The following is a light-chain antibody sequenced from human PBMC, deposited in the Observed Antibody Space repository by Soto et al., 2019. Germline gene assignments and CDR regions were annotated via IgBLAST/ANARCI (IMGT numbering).Light chain of an antibody. V-gene: IGLV2-14*01. CDR1: SSDVGGYNY. Sequence: QSALTQPASVSGSPGQSITISCTGTSSDVGGYNYVSWYQQHPGKAPKLMIYEVSNRPSGVSNRFSGSKSGNTASLTISGLKSEDEADYYFSSYTRSSTAVFGGGTQLTVL. J-gene: IGLJ7*01. CDR2: EVS. CDR3: SSYTRSSTAV.